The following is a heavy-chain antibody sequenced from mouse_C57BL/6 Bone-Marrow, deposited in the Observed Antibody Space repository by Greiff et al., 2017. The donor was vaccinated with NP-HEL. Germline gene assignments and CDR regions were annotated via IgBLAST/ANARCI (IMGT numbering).Heavy chain of an antibody. CDR1: GYTFTSYW. Sequence: QVQLQQPGAELVKPGASVKLSCKASGYTFTSYWMHWVKQRPGRGLEWIGRIDPNSGGTKYNEKFKSKATLTVDKPSSTAYMQLSSLTSEDSAVYYCARSPRYYGSSYWYFDVWGTGTTVTVSS. CDR2: IDPNSGGT. D-gene: IGHD1-1*01. V-gene: IGHV1-72*01. CDR3: ARSPRYYGSSYWYFDV. J-gene: IGHJ1*03.